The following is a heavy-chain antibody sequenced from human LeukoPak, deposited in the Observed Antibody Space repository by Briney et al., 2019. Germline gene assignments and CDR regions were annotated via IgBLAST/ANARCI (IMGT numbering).Heavy chain of an antibody. Sequence: GESLKISCKGSGYSFTSYWIGWVRQMPGKGLEWTGIIYPGDSDTRYSPSFQGQVTISAGKSISTAYLQWSSLKASDTAMYYCARLPGGSSWYSWFDPRGQGTLVTVSS. CDR2: IYPGDSDT. J-gene: IGHJ5*02. CDR1: GYSFTSYW. D-gene: IGHD6-13*01. V-gene: IGHV5-51*01. CDR3: ARLPGGSSWYSWFDP.